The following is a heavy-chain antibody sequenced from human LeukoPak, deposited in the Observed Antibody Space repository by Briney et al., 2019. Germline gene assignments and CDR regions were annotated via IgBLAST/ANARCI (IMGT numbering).Heavy chain of an antibody. CDR3: ARAGRWGVCVGGTSCYTFDY. J-gene: IGHJ4*02. Sequence: ASVKVSCKTSGYTFSNYGISRVRQAPGQGLEWMGWISAYNGNTNYAQKLQGRVTMTTDTSTSTAYMELRSLRSDDTAVYYCARAGRWGVCVGGTSCYTFDYWGQGTLVTVSS. CDR1: GYTFSNYG. D-gene: IGHD2-2*02. V-gene: IGHV1-18*01. CDR2: ISAYNGNT.